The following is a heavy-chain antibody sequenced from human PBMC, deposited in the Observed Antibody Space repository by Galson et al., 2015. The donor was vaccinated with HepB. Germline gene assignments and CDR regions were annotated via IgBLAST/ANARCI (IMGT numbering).Heavy chain of an antibody. Sequence: SLRLSCAGSGFTFADWGFSWFRQAPEKGLEWIGFIRSKGYGGTMEYAASVRGRFTISRDNSKNTLYLQMNSLRAEDTAVYYCARSEVLRFLLGVDVWGKGTTVTVSS. CDR1: GFTFADWG. J-gene: IGHJ6*04. V-gene: IGHV3-49*03. CDR2: IRSKGYGGTM. CDR3: ARSEVLRFLLGVDV. D-gene: IGHD3-3*01.